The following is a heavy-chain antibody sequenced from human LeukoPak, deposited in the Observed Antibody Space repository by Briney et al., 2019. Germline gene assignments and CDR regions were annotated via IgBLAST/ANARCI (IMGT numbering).Heavy chain of an antibody. CDR3: ARYDYMDV. CDR1: GFTFSSYG. Sequence: GGSLRLSCAASGFTFSSYGMHWVHQAPGKGLEWVAFISYDGSDKYYADSVKGRFTISRDNSNNTLNLQMNSLRAEDTAVYYCARYDYMDVWGKGTTVTVSS. J-gene: IGHJ6*03. CDR2: ISYDGSDK. V-gene: IGHV3-30*19.